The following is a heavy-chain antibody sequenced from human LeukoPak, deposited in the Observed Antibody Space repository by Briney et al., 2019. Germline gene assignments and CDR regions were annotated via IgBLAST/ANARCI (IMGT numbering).Heavy chain of an antibody. J-gene: IGHJ4*02. CDR1: GFTLSSYS. CDR2: ISSSSSYI. Sequence: GGSLRLSCAASGFTLSSYSMNWVRQAPGKGLEWVSSISSSSSYIYYADSVKGRFTISRDNAKNSLYLQMNSLRAEDTAVYYCARAENTVLDYWGQGTLVTVSS. CDR3: ARAENTVLDY. V-gene: IGHV3-21*01. D-gene: IGHD4-17*01.